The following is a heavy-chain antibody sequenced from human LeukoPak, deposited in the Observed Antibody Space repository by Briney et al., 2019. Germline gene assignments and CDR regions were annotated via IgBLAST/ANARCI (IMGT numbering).Heavy chain of an antibody. V-gene: IGHV1-18*01. CDR1: GYLSTRYG. CDR3: ARAGRGTYYYFDV. J-gene: IGHJ4*02. Sequence: ASVKVSCKASGYLSTRYGFIWVRQAPGQGLEWMGWISGSSGNTNYAQIVQGRVSMTTDTSTNTAYMELRSLTVDDTAMYYCARAGRGTYYYFDVWGQGTLVTVSS. CDR2: ISGSSGNT. D-gene: IGHD3-10*01.